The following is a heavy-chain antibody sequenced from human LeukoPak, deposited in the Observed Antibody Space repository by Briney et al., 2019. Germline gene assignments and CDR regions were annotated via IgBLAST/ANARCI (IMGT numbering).Heavy chain of an antibody. V-gene: IGHV4-39*07. J-gene: IGHJ4*02. CDR1: GYSLSSSSYY. CDR3: ARDRNWLLDY. Sequence: SETLSLTCTVSGYSLSSSSYYWGWIRQPPGKGLEWLGSIYYSGSTYYNPSLKSRVTISVDTSKNQFSLKLSSVTAADTAVDYCARDRNWLLDYWGPGTLVTVSS. CDR2: IYYSGST. D-gene: IGHD3-9*01.